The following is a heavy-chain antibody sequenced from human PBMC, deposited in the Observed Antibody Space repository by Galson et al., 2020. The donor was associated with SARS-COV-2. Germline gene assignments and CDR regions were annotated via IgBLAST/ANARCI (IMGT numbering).Heavy chain of an antibody. Sequence: SETLSLTCTVSGGSISSGGYYWSWIRQHPGKGLEWIGYIYYSGSTYYNPSPKSRVTISVDTSKNQFSLKLSSVTAADTAVYYCARAPLQYYYGPALVENWFDPWGQGTLVTVSS. CDR1: GGSISSGGYY. CDR3: ARAPLQYYYGPALVENWFDP. CDR2: IYYSGST. D-gene: IGHD3-10*01. V-gene: IGHV4-31*03. J-gene: IGHJ5*02.